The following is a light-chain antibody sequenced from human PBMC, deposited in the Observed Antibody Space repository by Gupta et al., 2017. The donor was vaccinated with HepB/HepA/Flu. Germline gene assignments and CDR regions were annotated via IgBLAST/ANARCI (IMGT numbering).Light chain of an antibody. Sequence: SYALTQPLSVSVARGQTARITWGGNNIGSKNVHWYQQKPDPAPVLVIYRDSNRPSGIPERFSGSNSGNTATLTISRAQAGDEADYYCQVWDSSTVVFGGGTKLTVL. V-gene: IGLV3-9*01. CDR2: RDS. J-gene: IGLJ2*01. CDR1: NIGSKN. CDR3: QVWDSSTVV.